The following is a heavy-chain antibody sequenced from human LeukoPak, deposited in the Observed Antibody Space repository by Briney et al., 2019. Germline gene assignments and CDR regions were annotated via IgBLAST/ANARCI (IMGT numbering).Heavy chain of an antibody. CDR2: IYTSGST. J-gene: IGHJ4*02. Sequence: SETLSLTCTVSGGSITSYYWSWIRQPPGKGLEWIGYIYTSGSTNYNPSLKSRVTISVDTSKNQFSLKLSSVTAADTAVYYCAREVLAASPYFDYWGQGTLVTVSS. CDR3: AREVLAASPYFDY. D-gene: IGHD3-3*01. CDR1: GGSITSYY. V-gene: IGHV4-4*09.